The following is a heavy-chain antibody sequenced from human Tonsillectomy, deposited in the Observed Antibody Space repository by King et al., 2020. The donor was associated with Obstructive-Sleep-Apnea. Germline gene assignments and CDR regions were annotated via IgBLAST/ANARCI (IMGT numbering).Heavy chain of an antibody. CDR2: INSDGSST. CDR1: GFTFSSYW. Sequence: VQLVESGGGLVQPGGSLRLSCAASGFTFSSYWMQWVRQAPGTGLVWVSLINSDGSSTTYSDSVEGRFTISRDNAKNTLFLQMNSLRAEDTAVYYCARVAFSSPHFYYCGMDVWGQGTTVTVSS. J-gene: IGHJ6*02. CDR3: ARVAFSSPHFYYCGMDV. D-gene: IGHD3-3*02. V-gene: IGHV3-74*03.